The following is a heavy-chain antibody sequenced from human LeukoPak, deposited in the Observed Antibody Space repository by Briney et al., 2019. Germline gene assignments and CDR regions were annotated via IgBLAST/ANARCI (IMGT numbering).Heavy chain of an antibody. D-gene: IGHD6-19*01. CDR2: IYTSGST. J-gene: IGHJ4*02. CDR1: GGSISSYY. V-gene: IGHV4-4*07. CDR3: ARDFGSSGPPEPYYFDY. Sequence: SETLSLTXTVSGGSISSYYWSWIRQPAGKGLEWIGRIYTSGSTNYNPSLKSRVTMSVDTSKNQFSLKLSSVTAADTAVYYCARDFGSSGPPEPYYFDYWGQGTLVTVSS.